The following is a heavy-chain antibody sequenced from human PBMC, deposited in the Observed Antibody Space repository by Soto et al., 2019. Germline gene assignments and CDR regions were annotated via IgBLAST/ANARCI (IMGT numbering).Heavy chain of an antibody. D-gene: IGHD1-26*01. J-gene: IGHJ4*02. Sequence: PVGSLRLSCVGSGFTFSNYGMHWVRQPPGKGLEWVALISDDGDKRCYADSVRGRLIISRDNSKDTLYLQMNSLGPDDTAVYFCAKARVRIVGANSFDYWGQGTPVTVSS. V-gene: IGHV3-30*18. CDR2: ISDDGDKR. CDR3: AKARVRIVGANSFDY. CDR1: GFTFSNYG.